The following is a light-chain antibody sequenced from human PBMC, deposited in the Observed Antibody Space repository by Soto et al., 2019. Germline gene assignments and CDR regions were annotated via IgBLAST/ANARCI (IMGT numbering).Light chain of an antibody. CDR3: QQYSSSRT. CDR1: QSVSSK. Sequence: EIVMTQSPATLCVSPGEGATLSCRASQSVSSKLAWYQQKPGQAPRLLIYGASTRATGIPARFSGSGSETDFTLTITRLEPEDFAVYYCQQYSSSRTFGQGTKVDIK. J-gene: IGKJ1*01. CDR2: GAS. V-gene: IGKV3-15*01.